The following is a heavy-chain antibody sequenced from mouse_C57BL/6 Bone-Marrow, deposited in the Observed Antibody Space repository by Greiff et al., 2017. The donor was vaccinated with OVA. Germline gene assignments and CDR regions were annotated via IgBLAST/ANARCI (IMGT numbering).Heavy chain of an antibody. J-gene: IGHJ2*01. V-gene: IGHV1-55*01. D-gene: IGHD1-1*01. Sequence: QVQLQQPGAELVKPGASVKMSCKASGYTFTSYWITWVKQRPGQGLEWIGDIYPGSGSTNYNEKFKSKATLTVDTSSSTAYMQLSSLTSEDAAVYYCARDYGSSSSSYWGQGTTLTVSS. CDR2: IYPGSGST. CDR3: ARDYGSSSSSY. CDR1: GYTFTSYW.